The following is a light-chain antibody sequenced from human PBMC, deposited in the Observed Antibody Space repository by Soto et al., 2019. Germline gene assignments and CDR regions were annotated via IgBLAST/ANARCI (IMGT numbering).Light chain of an antibody. Sequence: EIVLTQSPGTLSLSPGERATLSCRASQSVSSNYLTWYQQKPGQAPRLLIYGASGRATGIPDRFSGSGSGADFTLTISRLETEDFAVYYCQQYGSSPFTFGPGTKVDIK. V-gene: IGKV3-20*01. CDR1: QSVSSNY. J-gene: IGKJ3*01. CDR3: QQYGSSPFT. CDR2: GAS.